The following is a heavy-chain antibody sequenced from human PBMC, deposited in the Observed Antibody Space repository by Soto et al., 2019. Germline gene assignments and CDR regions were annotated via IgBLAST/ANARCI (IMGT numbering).Heavy chain of an antibody. CDR2: INPNSGRT. D-gene: IGHD6-19*01. CDR3: AKDRGSGWYEDFDY. J-gene: IGHJ4*02. V-gene: IGHV1-2*02. Sequence: QVQLVQSGAEVKKPGASVKVSCKTSGYTFIAYYLHWVRQAPGQGLEWMGWINPNSGRTNYAQNFQGRVPLTGDTSISTAYMELSSLSSDDTAVYYCAKDRGSGWYEDFDYWGQGTLVTVSS. CDR1: GYTFIAYY.